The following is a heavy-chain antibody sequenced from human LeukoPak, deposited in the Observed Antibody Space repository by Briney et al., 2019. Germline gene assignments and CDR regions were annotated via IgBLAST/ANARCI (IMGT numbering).Heavy chain of an antibody. CDR1: GFTFSNYW. V-gene: IGHV3-74*01. CDR2: TNSDGSST. CDR3: ARAVPGYCSGGSCYFPYYFDY. D-gene: IGHD2-15*01. Sequence: GGSLRLSCAASGFTFSNYWMHWVRQGPGKGLVWVSRTNSDGSSTTYADSVKGRFTISRDNAKNTLYLQMNSLRAEDTAVYYCARAVPGYCSGGSCYFPYYFDYWGQGTLVTVSS. J-gene: IGHJ4*02.